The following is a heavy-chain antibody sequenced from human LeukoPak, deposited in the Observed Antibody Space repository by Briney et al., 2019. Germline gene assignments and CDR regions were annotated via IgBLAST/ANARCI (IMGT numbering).Heavy chain of an antibody. CDR2: ISSSSSYI. V-gene: IGHV3-21*01. J-gene: IGHJ6*03. Sequence: GSLRLSCAASGFTFSNAWMSWVRQAPGKGLEWVSSISSSSSYIYYADSVKGRFTISRDNAKNSLYLQMNSLRAEDTAVYYCARDKSSSGYYSRTYYYYYMDVWGKGTTVTVSS. CDR3: ARDKSSSGYYSRTYYYYYMDV. CDR1: GFTFSNAW. D-gene: IGHD3-22*01.